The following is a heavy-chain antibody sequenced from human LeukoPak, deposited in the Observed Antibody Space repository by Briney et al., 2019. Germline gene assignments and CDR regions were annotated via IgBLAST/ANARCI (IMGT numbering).Heavy chain of an antibody. CDR1: GFTFSSNA. CDR2: ISYDGGNK. Sequence: PGRSLRISCAASGFTFSSNAMHWVRQAPGKGLEWVAVISYDGGNKYYADSVKGRFTISRDNSKNTLYLQMNSLRAEDTAVYYCARDLVVDTAMAFDYWGQGTLVTVSS. J-gene: IGHJ4*02. CDR3: ARDLVVDTAMAFDY. V-gene: IGHV3-30*04. D-gene: IGHD5-18*01.